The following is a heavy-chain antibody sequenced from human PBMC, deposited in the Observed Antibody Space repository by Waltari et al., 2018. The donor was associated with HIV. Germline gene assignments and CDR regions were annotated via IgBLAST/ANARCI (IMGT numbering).Heavy chain of an antibody. J-gene: IGHJ4*02. V-gene: IGHV3-23*01. CDR2: ISGSGGST. CDR1: GFTFSSYA. CDR3: AKRKGVALGGFDY. Sequence: EVQLLESGGGLVQPGGYLRLSCAASGFTFSSYAMSWVRQAPGKGLEWVSAISGSGGSTYYADSVKGRFTISRDNSKNTLYLQMNSLRAEDTVVYYCAKRKGVALGGFDYWGQGTLVTVSS. D-gene: IGHD6-19*01.